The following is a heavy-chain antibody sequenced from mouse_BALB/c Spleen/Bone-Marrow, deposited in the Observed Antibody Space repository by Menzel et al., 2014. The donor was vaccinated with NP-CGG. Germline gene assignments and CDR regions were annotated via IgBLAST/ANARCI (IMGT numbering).Heavy chain of an antibody. CDR3: TREGDSPFAY. V-gene: IGHV1S81*02. Sequence: VKLQGSGAELVKPGASVKLSCKASGYTFTSYYMYWVKQRPGQGLEWIGEINPSNGGTNFNEKFKSKATLTVDKSSSTAYMQLSSLTSEDSAVYYCTREGDSPFAYWGQGTLVTVSA. D-gene: IGHD2-13*01. J-gene: IGHJ3*01. CDR2: INPSNGGT. CDR1: GYTFTSYY.